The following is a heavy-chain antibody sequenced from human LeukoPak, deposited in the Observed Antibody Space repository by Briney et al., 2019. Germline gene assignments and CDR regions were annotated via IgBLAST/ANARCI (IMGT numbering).Heavy chain of an antibody. CDR3: ATEYYGSYNY. J-gene: IGHJ4*02. Sequence: GGSLRLSCAASGFTFSNALMSWVRQAPGKGLEWVGRIKRKTDGGTTDYAAPVKGRFTISRDDSKNTLYLQMNSLKTEDTAVYYCATEYYGSYNYWGQGTLVTVSS. CDR1: GFTFSNAL. CDR2: IKRKTDGGTT. V-gene: IGHV3-15*01. D-gene: IGHD1-26*01.